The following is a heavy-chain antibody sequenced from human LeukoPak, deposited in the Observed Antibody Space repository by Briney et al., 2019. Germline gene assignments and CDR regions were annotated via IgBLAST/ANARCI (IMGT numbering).Heavy chain of an antibody. CDR1: GGSFSGYY. Sequence: SETLSLTCAVHGGSFSGYYWSWIRQPPGKGLEWIGEINHSGNTNYNPSLKSRITMSVDTSKNQFSLRLSSVTAADTAVYYCARGRYGSGTYFFDYWGQGTLVTVSS. J-gene: IGHJ4*02. CDR2: INHSGNT. D-gene: IGHD3-10*01. CDR3: ARGRYGSGTYFFDY. V-gene: IGHV4-34*01.